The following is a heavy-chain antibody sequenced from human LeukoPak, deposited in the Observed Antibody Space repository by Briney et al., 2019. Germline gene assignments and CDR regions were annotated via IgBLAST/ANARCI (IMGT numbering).Heavy chain of an antibody. Sequence: SETLSLTCTVSGGSISSSNYNWGWIRQPPGKGLEWIGSIYYSGSTYYNPSLKSRVTISVDTSKNQFSLKLSSVTAADTAVYYCARDVSYDFWSGYSQADAFDIWGQGTMVTVSS. J-gene: IGHJ3*02. CDR3: ARDVSYDFWSGYSQADAFDI. D-gene: IGHD3-3*01. CDR1: GGSISSSNYN. V-gene: IGHV4-39*07. CDR2: IYYSGST.